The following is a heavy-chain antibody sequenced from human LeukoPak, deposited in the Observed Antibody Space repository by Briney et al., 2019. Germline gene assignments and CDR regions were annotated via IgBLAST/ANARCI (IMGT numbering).Heavy chain of an antibody. J-gene: IGHJ4*02. CDR1: GFTLSTNW. Sequence: GGSLRLSCAASGFTLSTNWMSWVRQAPGKGLEWVANINQDGGDKNYVDFVKGRFTISRDNAKNSLYLQMNSLRAEDTAVYYCAKDISRINVIVVAPGRGIDYWGQGTLVTVSS. CDR2: INQDGGDK. D-gene: IGHD3-22*01. V-gene: IGHV3-7*03. CDR3: AKDISRINVIVVAPGRGIDY.